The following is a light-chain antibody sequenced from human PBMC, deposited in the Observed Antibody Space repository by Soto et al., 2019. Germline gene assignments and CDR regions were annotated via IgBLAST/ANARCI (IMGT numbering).Light chain of an antibody. Sequence: SVLTQPPSASGTPGQRVTISCSGGSSNIGTNAVNWYQQLPGTAPKLLIYNNNQRPPGVPDRFSGSKSGTSASLAISGLQSEDEADYYCAAWDDSLNGYVFGTGTKVTVL. CDR2: NNN. CDR3: AAWDDSLNGYV. V-gene: IGLV1-44*01. CDR1: SSNIGTNA. J-gene: IGLJ1*01.